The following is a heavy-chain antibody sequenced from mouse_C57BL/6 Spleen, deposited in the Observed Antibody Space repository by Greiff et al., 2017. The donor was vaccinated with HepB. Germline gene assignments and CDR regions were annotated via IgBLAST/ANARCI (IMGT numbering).Heavy chain of an antibody. CDR3: ARHEKVYYDYGAWFAY. D-gene: IGHD2-4*01. CDR2: FYPGSGSI. V-gene: IGHV1-62-2*01. J-gene: IGHJ3*01. CDR1: GYTFTEYT. Sequence: QVQLQQSGAELVKPGASVKLSCKASGYTFTEYTIHWVKQRSGQGLEWIGWFYPGSGSIKYNEKFKDKATLTADKSSSTVYMALSRLTSEDSAVYFCARHEKVYYDYGAWFAYWGQGTLVTVSA.